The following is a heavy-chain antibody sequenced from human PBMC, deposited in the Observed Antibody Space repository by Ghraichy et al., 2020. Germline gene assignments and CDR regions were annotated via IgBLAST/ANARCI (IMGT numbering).Heavy chain of an antibody. CDR1: GGSISSSNW. Sequence: ESLNISCAVSGGSISSSNWWSWVRQPPGKGLEWIGEIYHSGITNYNPSLKSRVTISLDKSKNQFSLQLTSVTAADTAVYYCARDRSTALEFDYWGQGTLVTVSS. V-gene: IGHV4-4*02. J-gene: IGHJ4*02. CDR2: IYHSGIT. CDR3: ARDRSTALEFDY. D-gene: IGHD2/OR15-2a*01.